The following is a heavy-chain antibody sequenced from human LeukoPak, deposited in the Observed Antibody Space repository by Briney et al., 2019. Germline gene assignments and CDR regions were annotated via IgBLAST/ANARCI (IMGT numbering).Heavy chain of an antibody. CDR2: VHHSGST. Sequence: SETLSLTCSVSGGSISSPTYYWAWLRQPPGKGLEWIATVHHSGSTYYSPSLVSRVTISVDTSKNQFSLKLASVTAADTAFYYCARLGGYYDPPGYWGQGTLVTVSS. V-gene: IGHV4-39*01. D-gene: IGHD3-10*01. CDR1: GGSISSPTYY. J-gene: IGHJ4*02. CDR3: ARLGGYYDPPGY.